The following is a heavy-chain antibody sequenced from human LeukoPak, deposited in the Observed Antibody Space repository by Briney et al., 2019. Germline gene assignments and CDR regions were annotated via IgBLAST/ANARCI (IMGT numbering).Heavy chain of an antibody. CDR2: MNPNSGNT. CDR3: ARVTYYDILTGYEMDV. J-gene: IGHJ6*02. V-gene: IGHV1-8*01. CDR1: GYTFTSYD. Sequence: ASVKVSCKASGYTFTSYDINWVRQATGQGLEWMGWMNPNSGNTGYAQKFQGRVTMTRNTSISTAYMELSSLRSEDTAVYYCARVTYYDILTGYEMDVWGQGTTATVSS. D-gene: IGHD3-9*01.